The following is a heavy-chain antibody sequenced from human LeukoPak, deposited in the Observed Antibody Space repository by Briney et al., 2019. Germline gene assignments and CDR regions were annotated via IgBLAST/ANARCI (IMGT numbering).Heavy chain of an antibody. D-gene: IGHD1-26*01. CDR1: GFTFSSYD. CDR3: AKDSHSGTYFDS. J-gene: IGHJ4*02. CDR2: VSGSGGST. V-gene: IGHV3-23*01. Sequence: GGSLRLSCAASGFTFSSYDMSWVRQAPGKGLEWVSAVSGSGGSTYYADSVKGRFTISRDNSKSTLFLQMNSLRAEDTAVYYCAKDSHSGTYFDSWGRGTPVIVSS.